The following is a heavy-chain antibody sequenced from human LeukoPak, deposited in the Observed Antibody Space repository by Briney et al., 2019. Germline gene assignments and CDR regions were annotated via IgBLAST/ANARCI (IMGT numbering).Heavy chain of an antibody. D-gene: IGHD1-26*01. J-gene: IGHJ4*02. V-gene: IGHV1-18*01. CDR3: ARQNTGSYPLDY. CDR1: GYTFTIYG. Sequence: ASVKVSCKASGYTFTIYGISWVRQAPGQGLEWMGWISAYNGNTNYAQKFQGRVTMTTDTSTNTAYMELRSLRSDDTAMYYCARQNTGSYPLDYWGQGTLVTVSS. CDR2: ISAYNGNT.